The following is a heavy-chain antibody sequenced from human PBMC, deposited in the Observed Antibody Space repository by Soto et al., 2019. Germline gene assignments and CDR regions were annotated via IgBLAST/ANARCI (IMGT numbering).Heavy chain of an antibody. CDR2: IKQDGSEK. D-gene: IGHD1-1*01. CDR1: GFTFSSYW. J-gene: IGHJ6*02. Sequence: PGGSLRLACAASGFTFSSYWMSWVRQAPGKGLEWVANIKQDGSEKYYVDSVKGRFTISRDNAKNSLYLQMNSLRAEDTAVYYCANGTPELGDYYYYYGMDVWGQGTTVTVSS. CDR3: ANGTPELGDYYYYYGMDV. V-gene: IGHV3-7*01.